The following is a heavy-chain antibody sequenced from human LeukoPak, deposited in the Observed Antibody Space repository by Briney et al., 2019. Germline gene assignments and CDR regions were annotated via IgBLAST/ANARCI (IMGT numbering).Heavy chain of an antibody. Sequence: SETLSLTCTVSGGSISSYYWSWLRQPPGKGLEWIGYIYYSGSTNYNPSLKSRVTISVDTSKNQFSLKLSSVTAADTAVYYCARVGSFVGQPNVWGQGTLVTVSS. V-gene: IGHV4-59*01. CDR3: ARVGSFVGQPNV. CDR2: IYYSGST. D-gene: IGHD3-10*01. CDR1: GGSISSYY. J-gene: IGHJ4*02.